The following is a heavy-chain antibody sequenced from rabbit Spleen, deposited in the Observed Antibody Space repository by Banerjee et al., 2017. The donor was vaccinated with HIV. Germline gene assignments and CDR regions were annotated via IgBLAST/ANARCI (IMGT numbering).Heavy chain of an antibody. CDR2: IYGDRSGST. Sequence: QSLEESGGDLVKPEGSLTLTCTASGFSFSSSYYMCWVRQAPGKGLECIACIYGDRSGSTYYANWAKGRFTISRTSSTTVTLEMTSLTAADTATYFCARDLPDIIGWNFGFWGPGTLVTVS. CDR3: ARDLPDIIGWNFGF. J-gene: IGHJ3*01. D-gene: IGHD1-1*01. V-gene: IGHV1S40*01. CDR1: GFSFSSSYY.